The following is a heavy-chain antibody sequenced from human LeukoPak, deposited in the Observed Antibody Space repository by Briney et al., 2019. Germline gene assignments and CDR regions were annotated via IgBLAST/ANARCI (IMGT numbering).Heavy chain of an antibody. V-gene: IGHV4-4*08. CDR2: IYSNGIT. D-gene: IGHD3-22*01. Sequence: SETLSLTCTVSGGSMFSYYWNWVRQPPGKGLEWIGYIYSNGITMYSPSLRSRGTISIATSKNQFSLRLTSVTAADTAMYYCARRVYYDSSGYHPTSGYFHIWGRGSLVTVSS. CDR3: ARRVYYDSSGYHPTSGYFHI. J-gene: IGHJ2*01. CDR1: GGSMFSYY.